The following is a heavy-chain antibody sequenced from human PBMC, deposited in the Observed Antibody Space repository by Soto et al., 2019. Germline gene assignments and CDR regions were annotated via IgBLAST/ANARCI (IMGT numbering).Heavy chain of an antibody. Sequence: GGSLRLSCAASGFTFDDYAMHWVRQAPGKGLEWVSGISWNSGSIGYADSVKGRFTISRDNAKNSLYLQMNSLRAEDTALYYCAKGGVPVARPYYFDYWGQGTLVTVSS. D-gene: IGHD2-8*02. CDR2: ISWNSGSI. CDR3: AKGGVPVARPYYFDY. CDR1: GFTFDDYA. J-gene: IGHJ4*02. V-gene: IGHV3-9*01.